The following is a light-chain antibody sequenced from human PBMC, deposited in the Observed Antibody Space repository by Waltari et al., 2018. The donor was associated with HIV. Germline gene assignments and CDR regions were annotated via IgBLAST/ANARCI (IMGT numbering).Light chain of an antibody. Sequence: QSVLTQPPSASGTPGQRATIHCFRSNSHIDSTHVYWYQQRPGMAPKPLTFTNNQRPSGVPDRFSGSKFGTSASLAISGLRSEDEADYYCAAWDDRLNLVFGGGTKLTVL. J-gene: IGLJ2*01. V-gene: IGLV1-47*01. CDR2: TNN. CDR3: AAWDDRLNLV. CDR1: NSHIDSTH.